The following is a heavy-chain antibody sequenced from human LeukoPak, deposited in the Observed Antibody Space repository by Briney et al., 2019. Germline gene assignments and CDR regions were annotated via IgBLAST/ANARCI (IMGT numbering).Heavy chain of an antibody. V-gene: IGHV3-30*02. J-gene: IGHJ4*02. CDR1: GFTFSNYG. CDR3: ARASSGSYRY. Sequence: GGSLRLSCAASGFTFSNYGMQWVRQAPGKGLEWVAFIRYDGSNNYYADSVKGRFTISRDNSKNTLYLQMNSLRAEDTAVYYCARASSGSYRYWGQGTLVTVSS. D-gene: IGHD1-26*01. CDR2: IRYDGSNN.